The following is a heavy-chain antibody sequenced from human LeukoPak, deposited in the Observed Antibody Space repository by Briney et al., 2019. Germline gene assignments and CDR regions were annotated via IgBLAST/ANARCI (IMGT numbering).Heavy chain of an antibody. CDR2: ISSSSSTI. D-gene: IGHD6-19*01. J-gene: IGHJ5*02. CDR1: GFTFSSYS. CDR3: ARGYSSGWYPNWFDP. V-gene: IGHV3-48*04. Sequence: PGGSLRLSCAASGFTFSSYSMNWVRQAPGKGLEWVSYISSSSSTIYYADSVKGRFTISRDNAKNSLYLQMNSLRAEDTAVYYCARGYSSGWYPNWFDPWGQGTLVTVSS.